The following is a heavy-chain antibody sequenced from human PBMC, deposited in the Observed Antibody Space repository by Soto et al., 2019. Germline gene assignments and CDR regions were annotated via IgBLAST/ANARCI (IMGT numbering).Heavy chain of an antibody. V-gene: IGHV3-11*06. D-gene: IGHD2-8*01. Sequence: AGGSLRLSCAASGFTFSDYYMSWIRQAPGKGLEWVSYISSSSSYTNYADSVKGRFTISRDNAKNSLYLQMNSLRAEDTAVYYCARDRLMVYATGNNWFDPWGQGTLVTVSS. J-gene: IGHJ5*02. CDR1: GFTFSDYY. CDR2: ISSSSSYT. CDR3: ARDRLMVYATGNNWFDP.